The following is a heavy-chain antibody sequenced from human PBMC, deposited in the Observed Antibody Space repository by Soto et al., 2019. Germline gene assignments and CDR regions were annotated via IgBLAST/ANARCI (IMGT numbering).Heavy chain of an antibody. J-gene: IGHJ4*02. D-gene: IGHD6-19*01. V-gene: IGHV3-23*01. CDR3: DQYGVDSSGYFDY. CDR2: ISGSGGST. Sequence: GESLKISCAASGFTFSSYAMSWVRQAPGKGLEWVSAISGSGGSTYYADSVKGRFTISRDNSKNTLYLQMNSLRAEDTAVYYCDQYGVDSSGYFDYWGQGTLVTVSS. CDR1: GFTFSSYA.